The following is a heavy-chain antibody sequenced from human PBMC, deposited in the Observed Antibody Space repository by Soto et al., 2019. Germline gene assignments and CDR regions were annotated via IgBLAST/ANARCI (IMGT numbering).Heavy chain of an antibody. D-gene: IGHD4-17*01. CDR2: VIAILVVV. Sequence: QVQVVQSGAEVKKPGSSVKVSCKASGGSYSTYTITWVRQAPGQGLEWMGRVIAILVVVNYAQKFQGKVTIAAHKSTSVAYMEVSSLRSDDTAVYCCARDSVCDYPLLDYGGQGSHVTVSS. CDR3: ARDSVCDYPLLDY. J-gene: IGHJ4*01. CDR1: GGSYSTYT. V-gene: IGHV1-69*08.